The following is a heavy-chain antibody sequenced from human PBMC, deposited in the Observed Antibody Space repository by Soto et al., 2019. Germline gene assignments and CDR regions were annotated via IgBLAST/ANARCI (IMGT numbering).Heavy chain of an antibody. D-gene: IGHD3-3*01. CDR1: GGSFSGYY. CDR2: IYTSGST. CDR3: ARDLRWFDP. V-gene: IGHV4-59*10. J-gene: IGHJ5*02. Sequence: SETLSLTCAVYGGSFSGYYWSWIRQPPGKGLEWIGRIYTSGSTNYNPSLKSRVTMSVDTSKNQFSLKLSSVTAADTAVYYCARDLRWFDPWGQGTLVTVSS.